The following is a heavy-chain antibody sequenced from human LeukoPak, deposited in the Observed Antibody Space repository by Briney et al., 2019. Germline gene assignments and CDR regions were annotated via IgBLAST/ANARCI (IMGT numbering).Heavy chain of an antibody. CDR2: FDPADGEP. CDR1: GYMFTELP. CDR3: AAGPDCSSTSCLFEF. Sequence: ASVKVSCKVSGYMFTELPIHWVRQPPAKGLEWMGGFDPADGEPVYAQNFKDRLTMTEDTSTETAYMNLRSLGSEDTAVYYCAAGPDCSSTSCLFEFWGQGTLVTVSS. V-gene: IGHV1-24*01. D-gene: IGHD2-2*01. J-gene: IGHJ4*02.